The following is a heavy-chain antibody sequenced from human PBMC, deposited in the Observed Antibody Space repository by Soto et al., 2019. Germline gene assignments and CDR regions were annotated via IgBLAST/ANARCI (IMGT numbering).Heavy chain of an antibody. CDR2: INHSGST. CDR1: GGSFSGYY. CDR3: ARGPGYYDILTGYYNSAFDI. Sequence: SSETLSLTCAVYGGSFSGYYWSWIRQPPGRGLEWIGEINHSGSTNYNPSLKSRVTISVDTSKNQFSLKLSSVTAADTAVYYCARGPGYYDILTGYYNSAFDIWGQGTMVTVSS. D-gene: IGHD3-9*01. V-gene: IGHV4-34*01. J-gene: IGHJ3*02.